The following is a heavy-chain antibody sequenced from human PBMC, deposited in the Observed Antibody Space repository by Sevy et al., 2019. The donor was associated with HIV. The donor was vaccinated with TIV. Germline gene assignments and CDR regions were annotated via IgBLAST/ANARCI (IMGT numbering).Heavy chain of an antibody. CDR2: ISWDSAGI. Sequence: GGSLRLSCAASGFIFESYAMHWVRLAPGKGLEWVSGISWDSAGIAYADSVKGRFTITRDNAKYSLYLQMINLRVDDTALYYCTRDISDVLRLSGLDVWGKGTTVTVSS. D-gene: IGHD2-15*01. V-gene: IGHV3-9*01. CDR3: TRDISDVLRLSGLDV. CDR1: GFIFESYA. J-gene: IGHJ6*04.